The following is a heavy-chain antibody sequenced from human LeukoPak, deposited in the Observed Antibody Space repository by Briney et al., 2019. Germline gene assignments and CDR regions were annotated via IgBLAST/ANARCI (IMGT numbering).Heavy chain of an antibody. CDR1: GFTFSSYG. V-gene: IGHV3-30*18. D-gene: IGHD3-22*01. CDR2: ILYDGSNK. J-gene: IGHJ4*02. CDR3: AKDTKIVVVTNLFDY. Sequence: PGGSLRLSCAASGFTFSSYGMHWVRQAPGKGLEWVAVILYDGSNKYYADSVKGRFTISRDNSKNTLYLQMNSLRAEDTAVYYCAKDTKIVVVTNLFDYWGQGTLVTVSS.